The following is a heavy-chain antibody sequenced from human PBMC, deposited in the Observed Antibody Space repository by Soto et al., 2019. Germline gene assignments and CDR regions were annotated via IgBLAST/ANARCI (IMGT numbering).Heavy chain of an antibody. D-gene: IGHD5-12*01. J-gene: IGHJ6*02. CDR2: IYYSGST. Sequence: LSLTCTVSGGSISSYYWSWIRQPPGKGLEWIGYIYYSGSTNYNPSLKSRVTISVDTSKNQFSLKLSSVTAADTAVYYCARDQIVATMDDYYYYGMDVWGQGTTVTVSS. CDR1: GGSISSYY. V-gene: IGHV4-59*01. CDR3: ARDQIVATMDDYYYYGMDV.